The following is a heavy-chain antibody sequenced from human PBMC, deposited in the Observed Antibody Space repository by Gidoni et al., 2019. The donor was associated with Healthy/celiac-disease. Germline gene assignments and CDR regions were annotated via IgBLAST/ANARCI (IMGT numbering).Heavy chain of an antibody. D-gene: IGHD2-2*02. Sequence: WVAVIWYDGSNKYYADSVKGRFTISRDNSKNTLYLQMNSLRAEDTAVYYCARDVEYQLLYGGGMDVWGQGTTVTVSS. CDR3: ARDVEYQLLYGGGMDV. CDR2: IWYDGSNK. V-gene: IGHV3-33*01. J-gene: IGHJ6*02.